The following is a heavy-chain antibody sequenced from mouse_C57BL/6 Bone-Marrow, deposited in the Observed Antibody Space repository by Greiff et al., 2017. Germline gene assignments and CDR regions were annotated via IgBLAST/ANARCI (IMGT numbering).Heavy chain of an antibody. CDR1: GYSITSGYY. CDR3: ARLYGNYSWFAY. J-gene: IGHJ3*01. V-gene: IGHV3-6*01. Sequence: DVKLQESGPGLVKPSQSLSLTCSVTGYSITSGYYWNWIRQFPGNKLEWMGYISYDGSNNYNPSLKNRISITRDTSKNQFFLKLNSVTTEDTATYYCARLYGNYSWFAYWGQGTLVTVSA. D-gene: IGHD2-1*01. CDR2: ISYDGSN.